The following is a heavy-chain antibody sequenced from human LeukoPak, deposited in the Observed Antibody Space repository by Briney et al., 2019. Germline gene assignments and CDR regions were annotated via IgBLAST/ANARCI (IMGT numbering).Heavy chain of an antibody. Sequence: GGSLRLSCAASGFTFSSYSMNWVRQAPGKGLEWVSSISSSSSYIYYADSVKGRFTISRDNAKNSLYLQMNSLRAEDTAVYYCASPGIAVAGTRWFDPWGQGTLVTVSS. D-gene: IGHD6-19*01. J-gene: IGHJ5*02. CDR2: ISSSSSYI. CDR3: ASPGIAVAGTRWFDP. V-gene: IGHV3-21*01. CDR1: GFTFSSYS.